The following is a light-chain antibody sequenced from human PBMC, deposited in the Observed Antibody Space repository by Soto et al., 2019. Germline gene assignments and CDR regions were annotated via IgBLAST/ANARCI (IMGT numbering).Light chain of an antibody. V-gene: IGKV3-11*01. Sequence: EIVLTQSPATLSLSPGERATLSCRATENLRTFLAWYQQKAGQAPRLLIYDASNSATGIPDRFSGSGSGTDFTLTISNLEPEDSAVYYCQQRSIWPLTFGGGTKVDIK. CDR1: ENLRTF. CDR2: DAS. J-gene: IGKJ4*01. CDR3: QQRSIWPLT.